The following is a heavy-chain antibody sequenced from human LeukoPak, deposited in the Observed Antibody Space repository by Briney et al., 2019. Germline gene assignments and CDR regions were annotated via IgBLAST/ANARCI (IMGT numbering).Heavy chain of an antibody. CDR2: INPNSGGT. Sequence: ASVKVSCKASRYTFTGDYMHWVRQAPGQGLEWMGWINPNSGGTNYAQKFQGRVTMTRDTSISTAYMELSRLRSDDTAVYYCARDLDTIFGGYYFDYWGQGTLVTVSS. J-gene: IGHJ4*02. D-gene: IGHD3-3*01. CDR3: ARDLDTIFGGYYFDY. V-gene: IGHV1-2*02. CDR1: RYTFTGDY.